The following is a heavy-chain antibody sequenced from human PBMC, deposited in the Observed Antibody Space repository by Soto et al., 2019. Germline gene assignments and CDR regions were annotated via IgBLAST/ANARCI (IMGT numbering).Heavy chain of an antibody. J-gene: IGHJ4*02. CDR1: GFTFSSYG. CDR2: IWYDGSNK. V-gene: IGHV3-33*01. Sequence: GGSLRLSCAASGFTFSSYGMHWVRQAPGKGLEWVAVIWYDGSNKYYADSVKGRFTISRDNSKNTLYLQMNSLRAEDTAVYYCARHDRGVRYYFDYWGQGTLVTVSS. CDR3: ARHDRGVRYYFDY. D-gene: IGHD6-6*01.